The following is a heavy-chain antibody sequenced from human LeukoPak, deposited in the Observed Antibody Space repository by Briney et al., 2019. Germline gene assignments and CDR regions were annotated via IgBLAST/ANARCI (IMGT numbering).Heavy chain of an antibody. CDR3: ARSIAAAGIPTDYYFDY. V-gene: IGHV1-69*04. CDR2: IIPILGIA. Sequence: SVKVSCKASGGTFSSYAISWVRQAPGQGLEWMGRIIPILGIANNAQKFQGRVTITADKSTSTAYMELSSLRSEDTAVYYCARSIAAAGIPTDYYFDYWGQGTLVTVSS. D-gene: IGHD6-13*01. CDR1: GGTFSSYA. J-gene: IGHJ4*02.